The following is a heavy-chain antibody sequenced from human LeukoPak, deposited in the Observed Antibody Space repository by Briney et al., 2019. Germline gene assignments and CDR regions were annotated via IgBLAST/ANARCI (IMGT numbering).Heavy chain of an antibody. D-gene: IGHD6-6*01. CDR2: MNPNSGNT. V-gene: IGHV1-8*03. CDR1: GYTFTSYD. Sequence: ASVKVSCKASGYTFTSYDINWVRQATGQGLEWMGWMNPNSGNTGYAQKFQGRVTITRNTSISTAYMEPSSLRSEDTAVYYCARSIAARQGVDYWGQGTLVTVSS. J-gene: IGHJ4*02. CDR3: ARSIAARQGVDY.